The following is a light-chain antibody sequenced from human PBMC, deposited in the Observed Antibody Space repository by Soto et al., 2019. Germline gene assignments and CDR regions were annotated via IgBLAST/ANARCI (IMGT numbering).Light chain of an antibody. J-gene: IGLJ1*01. V-gene: IGLV2-14*01. CDR1: SSDVGGSNY. CDR3: SSYTGTNTTYV. CDR2: DVS. Sequence: QSVLTQPASVSGSPGQSITISCTGTSSDVGGSNYVSWYQQHPAKAPKLMIYDVSNRPSGVSNRFSGSKSGTTASLTISGRQAEDEADYYCSSYTGTNTTYVFGTGTKVTVL.